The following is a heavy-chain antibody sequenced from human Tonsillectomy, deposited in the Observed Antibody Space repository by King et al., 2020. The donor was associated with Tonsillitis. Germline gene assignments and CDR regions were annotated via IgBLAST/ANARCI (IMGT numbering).Heavy chain of an antibody. V-gene: IGHV3-21*01. CDR2: LSIVSTYI. CDR1: GFTFSLYG. D-gene: IGHD1-26*01. CDR3: ARGSSSDLNTYYFDY. Sequence: VQLVESGGGLVKPGGSLRISCAASGFTFSLYGFNWVRQAPGKGLEWVSFLSIVSTYISYADSVKGRCTISRDNPKNSLYLQMNSLRAEDTRVYYCARGSSSDLNTYYFDYWGQGTLVTVSS. J-gene: IGHJ4*02.